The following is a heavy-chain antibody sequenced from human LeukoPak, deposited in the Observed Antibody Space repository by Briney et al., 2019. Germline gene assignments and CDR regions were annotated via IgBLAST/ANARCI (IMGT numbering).Heavy chain of an antibody. CDR1: GFTFSSYA. CDR2: INSDGSST. V-gene: IGHV3-74*01. J-gene: IGHJ4*02. CDR3: ARDVEWELPLDY. D-gene: IGHD1-26*01. Sequence: GGSLRLSCAASGFTFSSYAMHWVRQAPGKGLVWVSRINSDGSSTSYADSVKGRFTISRDNAKNTLYLQMNSLRAEDTAVYYCARDVEWELPLDYWGQGTLVTVSS.